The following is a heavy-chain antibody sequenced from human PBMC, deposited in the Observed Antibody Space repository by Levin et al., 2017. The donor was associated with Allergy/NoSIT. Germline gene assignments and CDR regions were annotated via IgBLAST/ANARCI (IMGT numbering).Heavy chain of an antibody. CDR2: IIPIFGTA. V-gene: IGHV1-69*13. D-gene: IGHD3-22*01. Sequence: SVKVSCKASGGTFSSYAISWVRQAPGQGLEWMGGIIPIFGTANYAQKFQGRVTITADESTSTAYMELSSLRSEDTAVYYCASPFTYYNDSSGYYYNYYYYGMDVWGQGTTVTVSS. J-gene: IGHJ6*02. CDR3: ASPFTYYNDSSGYYYNYYYYGMDV. CDR1: GGTFSSYA.